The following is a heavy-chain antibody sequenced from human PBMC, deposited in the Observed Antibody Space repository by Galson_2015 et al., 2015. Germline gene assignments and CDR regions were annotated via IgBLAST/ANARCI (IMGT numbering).Heavy chain of an antibody. CDR2: IYFRGGP. D-gene: IGHD3-10*01. J-gene: IGHJ4*02. CDR1: GGSLSRGGFF. V-gene: IGHV4-31*03. CDR3: ARVESDTMVRGAILYYFDY. Sequence: TPSLTRTVSGGSLSRGGFFWRLVRPPPGEGLGWVWGIYFRGGPLLNPSLKSRVTISVDTSKNQFSLKLSSVTAADTAVYYCARVESDTMVRGAILYYFDYWGQGTLVTVSS.